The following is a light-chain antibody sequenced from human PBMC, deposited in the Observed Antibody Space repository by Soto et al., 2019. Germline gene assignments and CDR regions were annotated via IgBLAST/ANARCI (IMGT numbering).Light chain of an antibody. CDR2: GSS. J-gene: IGKJ5*01. CDR3: QQYNKSPPLT. Sequence: GERATLSCRASQSVGNNVAWYQQKHGQAPRLLIYGSSTRAAGIPVRISGSGSGTDFTLIITGLQSEDFAVYCCQQYNKSPPLTRGQGTRLEIK. CDR1: QSVGNN. V-gene: IGKV3-15*01.